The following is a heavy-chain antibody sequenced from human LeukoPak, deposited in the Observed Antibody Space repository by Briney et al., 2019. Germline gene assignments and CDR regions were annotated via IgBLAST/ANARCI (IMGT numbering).Heavy chain of an antibody. V-gene: IGHV3-30*02. CDR2: IRFDGSNN. CDR3: AKEWYVGSPPDY. J-gene: IGHJ4*02. Sequence: GGSLRLSCGVSGFIFSYYGMHWVRQAPGKGLEWVASIRFDGSNNYYADSVKGRFTISRDNSRDTLYLQMNSLSPEDTALYYCAKEWYVGSPPDYWGQGTQVTVSS. D-gene: IGHD3-10*01. CDR1: GFIFSYYG.